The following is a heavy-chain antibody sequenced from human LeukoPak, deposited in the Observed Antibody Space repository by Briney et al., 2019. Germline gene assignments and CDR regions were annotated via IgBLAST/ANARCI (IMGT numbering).Heavy chain of an antibody. Sequence: SVKVSCKTTGGTFNNSAISWVRQAPGQGPEGLGGIMPLFGTAGYAQKFQGRVTITTDESTRTVYLELTSLTSDDTAVYYCARDVHGDYGSGWFDPWGQGTLVSVSS. V-gene: IGHV1-69*05. CDR1: GGTFNNSA. J-gene: IGHJ5*02. D-gene: IGHD4-17*01. CDR3: ARDVHGDYGSGWFDP. CDR2: IMPLFGTA.